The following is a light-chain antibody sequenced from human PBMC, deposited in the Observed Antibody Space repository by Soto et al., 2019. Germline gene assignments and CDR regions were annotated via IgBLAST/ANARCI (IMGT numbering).Light chain of an antibody. Sequence: EIVLTQSPGTLSSSPGERATLSCRASQSVSSSYLAWYQQKPGQAPRPLIYGASSRAIGIPDRFSGSGSGTDSTLTISRLEPEDFAVYYCQQYGSSPWTFGQGTKV. J-gene: IGKJ1*01. V-gene: IGKV3-20*01. CDR3: QQYGSSPWT. CDR1: QSVSSSY. CDR2: GAS.